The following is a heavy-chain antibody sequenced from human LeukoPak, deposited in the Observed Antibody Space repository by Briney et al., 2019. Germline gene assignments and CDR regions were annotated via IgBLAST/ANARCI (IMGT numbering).Heavy chain of an antibody. J-gene: IGHJ1*01. CDR1: GFTFSSYA. CDR3: AKDLSYCSSTSCLPGDFQH. CDR2: ISGSGGST. V-gene: IGHV3-23*01. Sequence: GSLRLSCAASGFTFSSYAMSWVRQAPVKGLEWVSAISGSGGSTYYADSVKGRFTISRDNSKNTLYLQMNSLRAEDTAVYYCAKDLSYCSSTSCLPGDFQHWGQGTLVTISS. D-gene: IGHD2-2*01.